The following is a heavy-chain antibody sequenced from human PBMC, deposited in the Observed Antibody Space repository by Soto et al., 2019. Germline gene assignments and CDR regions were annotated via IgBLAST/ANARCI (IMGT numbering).Heavy chain of an antibody. CDR3: PTGYGSGGSCYGAFWRVDALDI. D-gene: IGHD2-15*01. CDR2: IKSKTGGGAT. J-gene: IGHJ3*02. CDR1: GFTFSNAW. Sequence: GGSLRLSCAASGFTFSNAWMSWVRQAPGKGLEWVGRIKSKTGGGATDYAAPVKGRFTISRADSKNTLYLQMNSLKTADTAVYYRPTGYGSGGSCYGAFWRVDALDIGGQGTRVTV. V-gene: IGHV3-15*01.